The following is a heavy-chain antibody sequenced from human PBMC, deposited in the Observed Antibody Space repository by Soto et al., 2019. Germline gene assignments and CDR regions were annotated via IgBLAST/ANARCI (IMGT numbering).Heavy chain of an antibody. CDR1: GYTLTELS. V-gene: IGHV1-24*01. Sequence: ASVKVSCKVSGYTLTELSMHWVRQAPGKGLEWMGGFDPEDGETIYAQKFQGRVTMTEDTSTDTAYMELSSLRSEDTAVYYCATEVPTMVRGVIKNYYFDYWGQGTLVTVYS. CDR2: FDPEDGET. CDR3: ATEVPTMVRGVIKNYYFDY. D-gene: IGHD3-10*01. J-gene: IGHJ4*02.